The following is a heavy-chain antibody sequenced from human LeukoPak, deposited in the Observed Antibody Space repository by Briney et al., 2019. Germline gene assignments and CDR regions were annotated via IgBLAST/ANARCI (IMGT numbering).Heavy chain of an antibody. CDR1: GFTFSNYD. V-gene: IGHV3-23*01. D-gene: IGHD4-23*01. J-gene: IGHJ4*02. CDR3: AKSLVRWAFDY. CDR2: LTTDGGST. Sequence: GGSLRHSCVASGFTFSNYDMSWVRQAPGKGLEWVSSLTTDGGSTEYADSVKGRFTISRDNSKNTLYLQMNSLRAEDTALYYCAKSLVRWAFDYWGQGTLVTVSS.